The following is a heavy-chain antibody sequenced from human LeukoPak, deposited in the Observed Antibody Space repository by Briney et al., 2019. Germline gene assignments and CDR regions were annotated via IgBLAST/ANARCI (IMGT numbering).Heavy chain of an antibody. CDR1: GFIFSSYG. V-gene: IGHV3-48*03. Sequence: GGSLRLSCAASGFIFSSYGMNWVRQAPGKGLEWVSYISTSGNTIYYADSVKGRFTISRGNAKNSLYLQMNSLRAEDTAVYYCARDLVAVAHFDYWGQGTLVTVSS. J-gene: IGHJ4*02. CDR2: ISTSGNTI. CDR3: ARDLVAVAHFDY. D-gene: IGHD6-19*01.